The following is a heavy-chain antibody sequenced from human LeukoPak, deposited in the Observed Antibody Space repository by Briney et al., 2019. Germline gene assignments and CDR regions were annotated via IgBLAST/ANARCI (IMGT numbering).Heavy chain of an antibody. V-gene: IGHV3-9*01. D-gene: IGHD1-26*01. CDR3: AKDRGGAARGMDV. CDR1: GFTFDDYA. Sequence: GGSLRLSCAASGFTFDDYAMHWVRQAPGKGLEWVSGISWNSGSIGYADSVKGRFTISRDNAKNSLYLQMNSLRAEDTALYYCAKDRGGAARGMDVWGQGTTVTVSS. CDR2: ISWNSGSI. J-gene: IGHJ6*02.